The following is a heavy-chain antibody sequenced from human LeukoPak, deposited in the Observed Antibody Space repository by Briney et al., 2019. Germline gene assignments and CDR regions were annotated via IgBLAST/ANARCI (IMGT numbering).Heavy chain of an antibody. V-gene: IGHV4-59*12. D-gene: IGHD3-22*01. CDR1: GGSISSYY. CDR3: ARDYGDYYDSSGYP. CDR2: IYYSGST. J-gene: IGHJ5*02. Sequence: SETLSLTCTVSGGSISSYYWSWIRQPPGKGLEWIGSIYYSGSTYYNPSLKSRVTISVDTSKNQFSLKLSSVTAADTAVYYCARDYGDYYDSSGYPWGQGTLVTVSS.